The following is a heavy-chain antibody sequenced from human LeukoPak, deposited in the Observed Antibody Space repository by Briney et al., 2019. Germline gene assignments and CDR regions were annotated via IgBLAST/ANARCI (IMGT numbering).Heavy chain of an antibody. J-gene: IGHJ3*02. CDR1: GFTFSSYA. CDR3: ARSLRNDAFDI. V-gene: IGHV3-30-3*01. Sequence: GGSLRLSCAASGFTFSSYAMSWVRQAPGKGLEWVAVISYDGSNKYYADSVKGRFTISRDNSKNTLYLQMNSLRAEDTAVYYCARSLRNDAFDIWGQGTMVTVSS. CDR2: ISYDGSNK.